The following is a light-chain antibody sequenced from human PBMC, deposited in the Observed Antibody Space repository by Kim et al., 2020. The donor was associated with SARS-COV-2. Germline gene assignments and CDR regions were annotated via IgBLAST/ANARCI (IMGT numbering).Light chain of an antibody. CDR2: WAS. J-gene: IGKJ4*01. Sequence: ATINCKSSQSILYRSNNENYLAWYQQRPRQPPKLLIYWASTRESGVPDRFSGSGSGTDFTLTITSLQAEDVAVYYCQQYYTTPLTFGGWTKVEIK. V-gene: IGKV4-1*01. CDR1: QSILYRSNNENY. CDR3: QQYYTTPLT.